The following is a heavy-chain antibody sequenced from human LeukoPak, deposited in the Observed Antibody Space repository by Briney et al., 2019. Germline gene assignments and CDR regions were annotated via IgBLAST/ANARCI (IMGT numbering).Heavy chain of an antibody. J-gene: IGHJ6*03. V-gene: IGHV3-7*01. CDR1: GFTFSSYW. Sequence: GGSLRLSCAASGFTFSSYWMSWVRQAPGKVLEWVANIKQDGSEKYYVDSVKGRFTISRDNAKNSLYLQMNSLRAEDTAVYYCAREQDTVMVGYCMDVWGKGTTVTVSS. D-gene: IGHD5-18*01. CDR2: IKQDGSEK. CDR3: AREQDTVMVGYCMDV.